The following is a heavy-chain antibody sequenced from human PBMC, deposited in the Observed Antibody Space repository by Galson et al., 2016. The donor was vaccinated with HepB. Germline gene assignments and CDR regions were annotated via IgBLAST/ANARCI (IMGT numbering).Heavy chain of an antibody. Sequence: QSGAEVKKPGESLKISCKGSGYSFTSYWIGWVRQMPGKGLEWMGIIYPGDSDTRYSPSFQGQVTISADKSISTAYLQWSSLKASDTAMYSCARLGVGFWSGYYYGYYFDYWGQGTLVTVSS. CDR2: IYPGDSDT. CDR1: GYSFTSYW. CDR3: ARLGVGFWSGYYYGYYFDY. V-gene: IGHV5-51*01. D-gene: IGHD3-3*01. J-gene: IGHJ4*02.